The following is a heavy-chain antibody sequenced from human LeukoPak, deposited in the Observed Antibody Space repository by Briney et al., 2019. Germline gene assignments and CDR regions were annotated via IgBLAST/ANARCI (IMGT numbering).Heavy chain of an antibody. J-gene: IGHJ4*02. D-gene: IGHD3-22*01. CDR1: GYTFTSYG. CDR3: ARDVEMYYDSSAYGDY. V-gene: IGHV1-18*01. CDR2: IRPYNGNT. Sequence: PLASVKVSCKASGYTFTSYGISWVRQAPGQGLEWMGWIRPYNGNTNYAQKLQGRVTMTTDTSTSTAYMELRSLRSDDTAIYYCARDVEMYYDSSAYGDYWGQGTLVTVSS.